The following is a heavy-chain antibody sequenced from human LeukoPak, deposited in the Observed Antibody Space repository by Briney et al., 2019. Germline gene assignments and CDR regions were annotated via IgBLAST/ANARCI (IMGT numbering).Heavy chain of an antibody. Sequence: GGSLRLSCAASGFTFSSYWMSWVRQVPGKGLEWVANIKEDGSEKYYVDSVKGRFTISRDNVKNLLYLQMNSLRAEDAAVYYCAREMVVTAPYDYWGQGTLVTVSS. CDR3: AREMVVTAPYDY. J-gene: IGHJ4*02. CDR1: GFTFSSYW. CDR2: IKEDGSEK. V-gene: IGHV3-7*01. D-gene: IGHD2-21*02.